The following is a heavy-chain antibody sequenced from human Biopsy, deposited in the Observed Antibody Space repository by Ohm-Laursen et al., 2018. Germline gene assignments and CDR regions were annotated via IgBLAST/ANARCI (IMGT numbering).Heavy chain of an antibody. CDR1: GGSISSDY. V-gene: IGHV4-59*01. Sequence: SQTLSLTCTVSGGSISSDYWSWIRQTPGKGLVWIGYIYYSGSTNYNPSLESRVTISVDTSKNQFSLRLNSVTAAATAVYYCARATNSTGWPYYYFYGMDVWGQGTTVTVSS. CDR3: ARATNSTGWPYYYFYGMDV. J-gene: IGHJ6*02. CDR2: IYYSGST. D-gene: IGHD2/OR15-2a*01.